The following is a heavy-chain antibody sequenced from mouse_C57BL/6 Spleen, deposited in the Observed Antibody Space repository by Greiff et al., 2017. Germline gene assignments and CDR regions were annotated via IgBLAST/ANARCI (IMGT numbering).Heavy chain of an antibody. CDR3: ARDLLRAMDY. D-gene: IGHD2-10*01. V-gene: IGHV1-82*01. CDR2: IYPGDGDT. J-gene: IGHJ4*01. CDR1: GYAFSSSW. Sequence: QVQLQQSGPELVKPGASVKISCKASGYAFSSSWMNWVKQRPGKGLEWIGRIYPGDGDTNYNGKFKGKATLTADKSSSTAYMQLRSLTSEDSAVFVCARDLLRAMDYWGQGTSVTVSS.